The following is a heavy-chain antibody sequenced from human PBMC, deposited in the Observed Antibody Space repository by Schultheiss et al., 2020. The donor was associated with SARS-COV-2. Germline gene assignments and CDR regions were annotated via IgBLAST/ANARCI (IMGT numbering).Heavy chain of an antibody. V-gene: IGHV3-74*01. J-gene: IGHJ3*01. D-gene: IGHD6-19*01. CDR2: INGDGTTT. CDR3: AKGAVAGDDAFDL. Sequence: GGSLRLSCAASGFTFSNYWMHWVRQAPGKGLMWVSRINGDGTTTNYAGSVKGRFTISRDNSKNTLYLQMNSLRAEDTAVYYCAKGAVAGDDAFDLWGQGTLVTVSS. CDR1: GFTFSNYW.